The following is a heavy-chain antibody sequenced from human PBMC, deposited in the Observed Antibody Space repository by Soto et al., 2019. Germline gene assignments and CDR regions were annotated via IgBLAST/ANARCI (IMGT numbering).Heavy chain of an antibody. CDR3: ARQRDGPYCTNGVCYAYYFDY. D-gene: IGHD2-8*01. V-gene: IGHV4-59*08. CDR2: IYYSGST. J-gene: IGHJ4*02. Sequence: QVQLQESGPGLVKPSETLSLTCTVSGGSLSSYYWSWIRQPPGKGLEWIGYIYYSGSTNYNPSLKSRVTISVDTSKNQFPLKLSSVTAADTAVYYCARQRDGPYCTNGVCYAYYFDYWGQGTLVTVSS. CDR1: GGSLSSYY.